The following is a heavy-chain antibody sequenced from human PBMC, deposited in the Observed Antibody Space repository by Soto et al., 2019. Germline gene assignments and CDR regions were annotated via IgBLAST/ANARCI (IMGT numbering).Heavy chain of an antibody. J-gene: IGHJ3*02. CDR2: IYPGDSDT. CDR1: GYSFTSYW. CDR3: ARCPADFLRELTREDYEFNTPTSNHAFYI. Sequence: GESLKISCKGSGYSFTSYWIGWVPQMPGKGLEWMGIIYPGDSDTRYSPSFQGQVTISSDKSISTAYLQWSSLKASDTAMYYCARCPADFLRELTREDYEFNTPTSNHAFYIWGKGTMVTVSS. D-gene: IGHD3-3*01. V-gene: IGHV5-51*01.